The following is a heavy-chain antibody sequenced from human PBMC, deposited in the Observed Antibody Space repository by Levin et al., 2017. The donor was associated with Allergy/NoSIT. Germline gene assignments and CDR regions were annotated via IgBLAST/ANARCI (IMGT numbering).Heavy chain of an antibody. CDR2: MKPDSGNA. J-gene: IGHJ4*02. CDR1: GYTFSTDD. D-gene: IGHD3/OR15-3a*01. V-gene: IGHV1-8*01. CDR3: ARGLRTIFGLVITYYFDS. Sequence: ASVKVSCKASGYTFSTDDINWVRQASGQGLEWMGWMKPDSGNAGYAQKFQGRVTMTRNTSISTAYMELSSLRSDDTAVYYCARGLRTIFGLVITYYFDSWGQGTLVTVSS.